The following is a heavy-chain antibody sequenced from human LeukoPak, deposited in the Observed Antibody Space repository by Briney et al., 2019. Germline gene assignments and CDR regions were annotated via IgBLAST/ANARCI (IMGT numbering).Heavy chain of an antibody. Sequence: PSQTLSLTCTVSGGSISSGSYYWSWIRQPPGKGLEWIGEINHSGSTNYNPSLKSRVTISVDTSKNQFSLKLSSVTAADTAVYYCARGYRDSGYYYYYMDVWGKGTTVTVSS. J-gene: IGHJ6*03. CDR3: ARGYRDSGYYYYYMDV. V-gene: IGHV4-39*07. CDR1: GGSISSGSYY. D-gene: IGHD5-12*01. CDR2: INHSGST.